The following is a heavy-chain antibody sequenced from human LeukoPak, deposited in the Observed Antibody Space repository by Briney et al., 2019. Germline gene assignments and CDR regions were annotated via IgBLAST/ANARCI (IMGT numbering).Heavy chain of an antibody. V-gene: IGHV3-23*01. CDR1: GFTFSSYA. J-gene: IGHJ4*02. Sequence: GGSLRLSCAASGFTFSSYAMSWVRQAPGKGLEWVSAISGSGGSTYYADSVKGRFTISRDNSKNTLYLQMNGLRAEDTAVYYCAEAVDPMKRKYYFDYWGQGTLVTVSS. CDR2: ISGSGGST. D-gene: IGHD3-22*01. CDR3: AEAVDPMKRKYYFDY.